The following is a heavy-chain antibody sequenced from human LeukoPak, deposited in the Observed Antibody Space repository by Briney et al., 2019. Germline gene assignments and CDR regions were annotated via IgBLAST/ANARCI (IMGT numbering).Heavy chain of an antibody. D-gene: IGHD3-10*01. CDR2: IDPDGSTT. CDR3: ARDRGGSAFDI. V-gene: IGHV3-74*01. J-gene: IGHJ3*02. Sequence: GGSLRLSCAASGFTLSSYWMHWVRQAPGEGLVWVSRIDPDGSTTSYADSVKGRFTISRDNAKNTLYLQMNSLRAEDTAVYHCARDRGGSAFDILGQGTMVTVSS. CDR1: GFTLSSYW.